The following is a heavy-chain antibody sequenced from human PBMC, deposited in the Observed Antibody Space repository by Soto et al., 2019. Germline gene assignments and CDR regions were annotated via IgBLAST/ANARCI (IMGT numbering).Heavy chain of an antibody. D-gene: IGHD3-3*01. J-gene: IGHJ5*02. V-gene: IGHV4-34*01. Sequence: SETLSLTCAVYGGSFSGYYWSWIRQPPGKGLEWIGEINHSGSTNYNPSLKSRVTISVDTSKNQFSPKLSSVTAADTAVYYCARRVRITIFGVVIIGHNWFDPWGQGTLVTVS. CDR3: ARRVRITIFGVVIIGHNWFDP. CDR2: INHSGST. CDR1: GGSFSGYY.